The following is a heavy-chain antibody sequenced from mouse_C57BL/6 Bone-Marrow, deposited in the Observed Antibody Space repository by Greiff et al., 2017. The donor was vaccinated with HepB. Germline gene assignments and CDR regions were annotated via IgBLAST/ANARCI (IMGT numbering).Heavy chain of an antibody. V-gene: IGHV3-6*01. CDR3: ARNNPSYYYGSSYDFDY. CDR1: GYSITSGYY. D-gene: IGHD1-1*01. J-gene: IGHJ2*01. CDR2: ISYDGSN. Sequence: EVKLLESGPGLVKPSQSLSLTCSVTGYSITSGYYWNWIRQFPGNKLEWMGYISYDGSNNYNPSLKNRISITRDTSKNQFFLKLNSVTTEDTATYYCARNNPSYYYGSSYDFDYWGQGTTLTVSS.